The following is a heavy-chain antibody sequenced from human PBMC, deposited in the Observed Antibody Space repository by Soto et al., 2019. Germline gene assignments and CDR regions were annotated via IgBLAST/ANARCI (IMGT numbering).Heavy chain of an antibody. J-gene: IGHJ5*02. Sequence: QVQLVQSGAEVKKPGSSVRVSCKASGGTLSNYAFSWIRQAPGQGLEWMGGSTPIPTFGSPNYAQKFQGRLTFTADKSTSTVYMELRRLRTEGTAVSYCARESHNFAVGPVTPLGPFTWFEPWGQGTLVTVSS. CDR3: ARESHNFAVGPVTPLGPFTWFEP. CDR2: STPIPTFGSP. CDR1: GGTLSNYA. D-gene: IGHD2-2*01. V-gene: IGHV1-69*06.